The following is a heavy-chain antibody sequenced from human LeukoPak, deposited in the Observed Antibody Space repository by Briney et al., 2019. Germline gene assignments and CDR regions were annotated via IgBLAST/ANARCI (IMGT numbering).Heavy chain of an antibody. D-gene: IGHD4-11*01. CDR3: ARDHTETSSLNFRNYYYYGMDI. Sequence: SETLSLTCTVSGGSIRSGDYSWNWIRQHPGKGLEWIGYIYYSGSTYYNPSLTSRVTMSVDTSKNQFSLKLSSVTAADTAIYYCARDHTETSSLNFRNYYYYGMDIWGQGTTVTVSS. CDR1: GGSIRSGDYS. J-gene: IGHJ6*02. CDR2: IYYSGST. V-gene: IGHV4-31*03.